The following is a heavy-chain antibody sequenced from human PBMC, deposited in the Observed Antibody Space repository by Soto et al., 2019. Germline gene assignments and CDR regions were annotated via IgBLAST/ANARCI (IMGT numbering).Heavy chain of an antibody. V-gene: IGHV3-30*18. D-gene: IGHD1-26*01. CDR2: ISYDGSNT. Sequence: GGSLRLSCAASGFTLSSYGMHWVRQAPGKGLERVAIISYDGSNTYYADSVKGRFTISRDNSKNTLYLQMNSLRAEDTSVYYCAKEGGLSGSYYISSSYYFDYWGQGTLVTVSS. J-gene: IGHJ4*02. CDR1: GFTLSSYG. CDR3: AKEGGLSGSYYISSSYYFDY.